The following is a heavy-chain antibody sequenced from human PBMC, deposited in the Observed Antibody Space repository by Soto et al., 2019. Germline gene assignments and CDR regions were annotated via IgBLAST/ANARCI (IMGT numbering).Heavy chain of an antibody. CDR3: VRHPTGITVSSYYFDS. Sequence: SETLSLICTVSGGSISSSSSYWGWIRQPPGKGLEWIGSIYHRGSTYYNPSLKSRVTISVDTSKNQFSLNLNSVTAADTAVYFCVRHPTGITVSSYYFDSWGQGTLVTVSS. D-gene: IGHD3-3*01. J-gene: IGHJ4*02. CDR1: GGSISSSSSY. V-gene: IGHV4-39*01. CDR2: IYHRGST.